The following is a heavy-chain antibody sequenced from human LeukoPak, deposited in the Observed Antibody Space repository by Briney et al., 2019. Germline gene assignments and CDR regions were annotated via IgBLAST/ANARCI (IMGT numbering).Heavy chain of an antibody. CDR3: ARLRFLEWLFPWFDP. CDR2: ISYSGNT. D-gene: IGHD3-3*01. Sequence: SETLSLTCTVPGGSISSQYWSWIRQPPGRGLEWIGYISYSGNTKYNPSLRSRVTISVDTSKNQFSLKLNSMTAADTSVYYCARLRFLEWLFPWFDPWGQGTLVTVSS. CDR1: GGSISSQY. J-gene: IGHJ5*02. V-gene: IGHV4-59*08.